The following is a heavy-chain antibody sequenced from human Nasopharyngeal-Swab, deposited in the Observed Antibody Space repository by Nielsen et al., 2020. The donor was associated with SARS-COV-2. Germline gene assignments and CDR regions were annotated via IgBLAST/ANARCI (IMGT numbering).Heavy chain of an antibody. D-gene: IGHD2-15*01. V-gene: IGHV4-31*02. CDR2: NYYSGST. Sequence: WIRQPPGKGLEWIGYNYYSGSTYYNPSLKSRVTISVDTSKNQFSLKLSSVTAADTAVYYCARDGVVAATDAFDIWGQGTMVTVSS. J-gene: IGHJ3*02. CDR3: ARDGVVAATDAFDI.